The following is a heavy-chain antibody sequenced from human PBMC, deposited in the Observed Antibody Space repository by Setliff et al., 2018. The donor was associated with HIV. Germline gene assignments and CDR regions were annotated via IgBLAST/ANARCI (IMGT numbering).Heavy chain of an antibody. CDR2: IYSSGST. Sequence: SETLSLTCTVSGGSTRTSGYYWGWIRQPPGKGREWIGSIYSSGSTYYNPSLKSRVSISVDTSKNQFSLKLRSVTAADTAVYYCARGVFSGYDKGIDYWGQGTLVTVSS. D-gene: IGHD5-12*01. V-gene: IGHV4-39*07. CDR1: GGSTRTSGYY. J-gene: IGHJ4*02. CDR3: ARGVFSGYDKGIDY.